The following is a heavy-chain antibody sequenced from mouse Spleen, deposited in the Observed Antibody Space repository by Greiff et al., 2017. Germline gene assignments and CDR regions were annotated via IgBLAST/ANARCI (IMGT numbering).Heavy chain of an antibody. V-gene: IGHV1-19*01. Sequence: EVQLQQSGPVLVKPGASVKMSCKASGYTFTDYYMNWVKQSHGKSLEWIGVINPYNGGTSYNQKFKGKATLTVDKSSSTAYMELNSLTSEDSAVYYCARCYGSSTWFAYWGQGTLVTVSA. D-gene: IGHD1-1*01. CDR3: ARCYGSSTWFAY. J-gene: IGHJ3*01. CDR1: GYTFTDYY. CDR2: INPYNGGT.